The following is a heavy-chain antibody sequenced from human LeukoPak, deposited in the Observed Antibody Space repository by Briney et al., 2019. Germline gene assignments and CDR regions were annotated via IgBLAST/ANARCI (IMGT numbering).Heavy chain of an antibody. Sequence: ASVKVSCKASGYTFTSYGISWVRQAPGQGLEWMGWISAYNGNTNYAQKLQGRVTMTTDTSTSTAYMELRSLRSDDTAVYYCARGQLELTGYYYYGMDVWGQGTTVTVSS. CDR1: GYTFTSYG. CDR2: ISAYNGNT. CDR3: ARGQLELTGYYYYGMDV. J-gene: IGHJ6*02. V-gene: IGHV1-18*01. D-gene: IGHD1-7*01.